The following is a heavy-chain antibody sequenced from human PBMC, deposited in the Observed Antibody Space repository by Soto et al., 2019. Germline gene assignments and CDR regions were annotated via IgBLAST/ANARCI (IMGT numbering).Heavy chain of an antibody. Sequence: QVQLVQSGAEVKKPGASVRVSCQGSGYVFTRYDVHWVRQATGQGLEWMGWMNPDRDKRGYAQKFQGRITMSVDTSTTTVYMELSSLGSEDTAIYYCVRGANFDQWGQGTLVTVSS. CDR2: MNPDRDKR. V-gene: IGHV1-8*01. CDR1: GYVFTRYD. CDR3: VRGANFDQ. J-gene: IGHJ4*02.